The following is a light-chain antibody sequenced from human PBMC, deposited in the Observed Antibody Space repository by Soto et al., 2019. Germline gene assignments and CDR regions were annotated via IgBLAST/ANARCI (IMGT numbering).Light chain of an antibody. Sequence: QSALTQPASVSGSPGQSITISCTGTSSDVGGYNYVSWYQQHLGKAPKLMIYDVSNRPSGVSNRFSGSKSGNTASLTISGLQAEDEADYYCSSYTSSSTPHYVFGTGTKLTVL. J-gene: IGLJ1*01. CDR1: SSDVGGYNY. CDR3: SSYTSSSTPHYV. V-gene: IGLV2-14*01. CDR2: DVS.